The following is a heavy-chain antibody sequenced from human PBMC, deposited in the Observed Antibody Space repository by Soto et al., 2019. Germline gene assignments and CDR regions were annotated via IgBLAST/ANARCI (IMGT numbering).Heavy chain of an antibody. D-gene: IGHD3-3*01. CDR2: IKSKTDGGTT. CDR1: GFSVSNAW. Sequence: PGGSMKLSCAASGFSVSNAWMSWVRQAPGKGLEWVGRIKSKTDGGTTDYAAPVKGRFTISRDDSKNTLYLQMNSLKTEDTAVYYCTTGSTYYDFWSGYYTPYYYYGMDVWGQGTTVTVSS. J-gene: IGHJ6*02. CDR3: TTGSTYYDFWSGYYTPYYYYGMDV. V-gene: IGHV3-15*01.